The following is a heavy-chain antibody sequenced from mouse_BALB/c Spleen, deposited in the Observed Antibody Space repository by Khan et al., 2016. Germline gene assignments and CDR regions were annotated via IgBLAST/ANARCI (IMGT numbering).Heavy chain of an antibody. CDR1: GYTFSSYW. CDR2: ILPGSGST. Sequence: QVQLQQPGAELMKPGASVKTSCKATGYTFSSYWIEWVKQRPGHGLEGIGEILPGSGSTNYNEKFKGKATFTADTSSNKAYMQLSSLTSEDSAFYYCARSGYRSLNYWGHGTTLTVSS. CDR3: ARSGYRSLNY. D-gene: IGHD2-14*01. J-gene: IGHJ2*01. V-gene: IGHV1-9*01.